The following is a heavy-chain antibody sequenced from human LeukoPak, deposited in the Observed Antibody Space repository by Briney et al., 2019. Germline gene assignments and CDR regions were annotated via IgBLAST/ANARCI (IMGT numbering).Heavy chain of an antibody. D-gene: IGHD3-10*01. J-gene: IGHJ3*02. CDR3: ARSNYYEAFGI. Sequence: PSETLSLTCTVSGGSISSGSYYWSWIRQPPGKGLEWIGYIYYSGSTNYNPSLKSRVTISVDTSKNQFSLKLSSVTAADTAVYYCARSNYYEAFGIWGQGTMVTVSS. CDR2: IYYSGST. V-gene: IGHV4-61*01. CDR1: GGSISSGSYY.